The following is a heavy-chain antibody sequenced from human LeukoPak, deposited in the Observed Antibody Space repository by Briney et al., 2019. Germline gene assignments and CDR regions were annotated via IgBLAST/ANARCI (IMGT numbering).Heavy chain of an antibody. Sequence: GASVKVSCTASGYTFTDYYMHWVRQAPGQGLEWMGWINPNSGGTNYAQNFKGRVTMTRDTSNNTAYMELSRLRSDDAAVYYCARVVDDWDYFDYWGQGTLATVSS. CDR3: ARVVDDWDYFDY. CDR2: INPNSGGT. V-gene: IGHV1-2*02. D-gene: IGHD2-15*01. J-gene: IGHJ4*02. CDR1: GYTFTDYY.